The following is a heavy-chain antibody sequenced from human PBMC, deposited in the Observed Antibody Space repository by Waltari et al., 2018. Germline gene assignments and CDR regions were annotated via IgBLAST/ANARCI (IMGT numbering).Heavy chain of an antibody. CDR1: GGSFSGYD. CDR2: INHSGST. D-gene: IGHD3-10*01. CDR3: ARAGAYYGSGSSLTVLYYYYGMDV. Sequence: QVQLQQWGAGLLKPSETLSLTCAVYGGSFSGYDWSWIRQPPGKGQAWDGEINHSGSTNYNPSLKSRVTISVDTSKNQFSLKLSSVTAADTAVYYCARAGAYYGSGSSLTVLYYYYGMDVWGQGTTVTVSS. V-gene: IGHV4-34*01. J-gene: IGHJ6*02.